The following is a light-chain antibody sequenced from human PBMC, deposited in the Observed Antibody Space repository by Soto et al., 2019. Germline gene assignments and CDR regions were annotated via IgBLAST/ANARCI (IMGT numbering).Light chain of an antibody. CDR2: GAF. CDR3: QQSYNWPRT. V-gene: IGKV1-39*01. Sequence: EIQMTQSPATLSASVGERATISCRASQSINTNLNWYQQKLGKAPRLLIYGAFTWPSGVPSRFSGSGSGTEFTLTISSLQPEDFAIYYCQQSYNWPRTFGGGTKLEIK. CDR1: QSINTN. J-gene: IGKJ4*01.